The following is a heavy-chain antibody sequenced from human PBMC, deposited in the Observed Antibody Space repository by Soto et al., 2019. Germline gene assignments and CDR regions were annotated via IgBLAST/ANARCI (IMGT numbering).Heavy chain of an antibody. CDR3: AREGNRRSWYVRGWFDP. Sequence: QVQLVQSGAEVKKPGASVKVSCKASGYTFTSYDINWVRQATGQGLEWMGWMNPNSGNTGYAQKFQGRVTMTRNTSISTADMELSSLRSEDTAVYYCAREGNRRSWYVRGWFDPWGQGTLVTVSS. CDR1: GYTFTSYD. CDR2: MNPNSGNT. J-gene: IGHJ5*02. V-gene: IGHV1-8*01. D-gene: IGHD6-13*01.